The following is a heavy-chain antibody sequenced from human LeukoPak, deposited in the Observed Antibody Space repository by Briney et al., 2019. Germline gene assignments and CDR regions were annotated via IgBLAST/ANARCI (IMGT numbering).Heavy chain of an antibody. CDR3: ARDRTVAGSYIMTDDAFDI. V-gene: IGHV4-4*07. CDR2: IYSSGST. J-gene: IGHJ3*02. CDR1: SGSISSYY. D-gene: IGHD6-19*01. Sequence: SETLSLTCTVSSGSISSYYWSWIRQSAGKGLEWIGRIYSSGSTNYNPTFKTRVTMSVDTSKNQFSLKLSSVTAADTAVYYCARDRTVAGSYIMTDDAFDIWGQGTMVTVSS.